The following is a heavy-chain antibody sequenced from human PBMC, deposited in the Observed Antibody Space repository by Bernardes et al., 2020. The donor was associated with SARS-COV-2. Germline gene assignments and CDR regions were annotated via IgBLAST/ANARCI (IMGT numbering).Heavy chain of an antibody. D-gene: IGHD6-19*01. CDR3: ARGALDGSGRYVVDW. V-gene: IGHV3-30*03. CDR2: ISYEGSKK. Sequence: GGSLRLSCVASGFTFNNFGMHWVRQAPGKGLEWVAVISYEGSKKYYADSVEGRFTISKDNSKNTVYLQMNSLRPEDTAVYFCARGALDGSGRYVVDWWGQGTLVTVSS. CDR1: GFTFNNFG. J-gene: IGHJ4*02.